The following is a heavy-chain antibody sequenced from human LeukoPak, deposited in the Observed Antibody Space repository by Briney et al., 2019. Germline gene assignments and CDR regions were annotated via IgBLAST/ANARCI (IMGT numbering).Heavy chain of an antibody. CDR1: GGSISSGDYY. CDR2: IYYSGST. Sequence: SETLSLTCTVSGGSISSGDYYWSWVRQHSGKGLEWIGYIYYSGSTYYNPSLKSRLTISVDTSKNQLSLKLSSVTAADTAVYYCARSLSSSNPVLNYWGRGTLVTVSS. D-gene: IGHD6-13*01. J-gene: IGHJ4*02. CDR3: ARSLSSSNPVLNY. V-gene: IGHV4-31*03.